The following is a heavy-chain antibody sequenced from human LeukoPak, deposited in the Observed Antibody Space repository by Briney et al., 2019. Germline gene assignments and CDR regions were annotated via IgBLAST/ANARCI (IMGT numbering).Heavy chain of an antibody. CDR2: ISGSGGST. CDR3: AKGGRGYDFWSGYPDAFDY. D-gene: IGHD3-3*01. CDR1: GFTFSSYA. V-gene: IGHV3-23*01. J-gene: IGHJ4*02. Sequence: GGSLRLSCAASGFTFSSYAMSWVRQAPGKGRGLVLAISGSGGSTYYADSVKGRFTTSRDNSKNTLYLQMNSLRAEDTAVYYCAKGGRGYDFWSGYPDAFDYWGQGTLVTVSS.